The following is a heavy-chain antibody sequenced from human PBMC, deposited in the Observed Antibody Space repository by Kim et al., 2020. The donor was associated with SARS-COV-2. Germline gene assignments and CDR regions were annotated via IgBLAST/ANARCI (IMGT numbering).Heavy chain of an antibody. V-gene: IGHV1-18*01. D-gene: IGHD3-10*01. CDR3: ARDYRDTMAHFDY. Sequence: YAQKLQGRVTMTTDTSTSTAYMELRSLRSDDTAVYYCARDYRDTMAHFDYWGQGTLVTVSS. J-gene: IGHJ4*02.